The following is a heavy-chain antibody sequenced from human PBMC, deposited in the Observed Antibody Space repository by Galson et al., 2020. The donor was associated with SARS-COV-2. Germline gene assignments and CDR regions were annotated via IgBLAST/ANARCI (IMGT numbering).Heavy chain of an antibody. V-gene: IGHV3-43*01. D-gene: IGHD2-2*01. J-gene: IGHJ4*02. CDR2: ITWNGGTT. CDR3: AKDGALCSSTFCYFDY. CDR1: GFAFDDYT. Sequence: RGSLKISCAASGFAFDDYTMHWVRQAPGKGLEWVALITWNGGTTFYADSLGGRFTISRDNSKNSLYLQMNSLTTEDTAFYYCAKDGALCSSTFCYFDYWGQGALVAVSS.